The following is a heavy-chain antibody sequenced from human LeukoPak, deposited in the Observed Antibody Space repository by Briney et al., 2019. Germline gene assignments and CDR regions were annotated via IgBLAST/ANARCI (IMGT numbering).Heavy chain of an antibody. V-gene: IGHV3-23*01. CDR3: AKVRGSRRVAGTIDY. D-gene: IGHD6-19*01. CDR1: GFTFSSYA. CDR2: ISGSGGST. J-gene: IGHJ4*02. Sequence: GGSLRLSCAASGFTFSSYAMSWVRQAPGKGLEWVSAISGSGGSTYYADSVKGRFIISRDNSKNTLYLQMNSLRAEDTAVYYCAKVRGSRRVAGTIDYWGQGTLVTVSS.